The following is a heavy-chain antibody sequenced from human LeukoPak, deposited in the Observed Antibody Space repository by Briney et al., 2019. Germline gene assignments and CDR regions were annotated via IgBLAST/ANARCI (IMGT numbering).Heavy chain of an antibody. CDR2: IWYDGSNK. CDR3: AKATCSGASCFSNSRDAFDV. CDR1: GIIFSDFG. Sequence: GGSLRLSCAASGIIFSDFGMHWIRQAPGKGLEWMAIIWYDGSNKYYADSVKGRFTISRDNSQNTMYLQMNSLRAEDSAVYYCAKATCSGASCFSNSRDAFDVWGQGTMVTVSS. D-gene: IGHD2-15*01. J-gene: IGHJ3*01. V-gene: IGHV3-33*06.